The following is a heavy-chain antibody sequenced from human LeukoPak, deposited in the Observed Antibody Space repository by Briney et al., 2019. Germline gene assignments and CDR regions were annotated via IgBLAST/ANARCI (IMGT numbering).Heavy chain of an antibody. V-gene: IGHV3-9*01. D-gene: IGHD4-11*01. Sequence: PGRSLRLSCAASGFTFHDYGMHWVRLAPGKGLEWVSGISFNSGRIGYADSVKGRFTISRDNAKNSLYLQMNSLRPEDTALYYCAKDGWFGNSDLQGDFDNWGQGILVTVSS. CDR3: AKDGWFGNSDLQGDFDN. J-gene: IGHJ4*02. CDR2: ISFNSGRI. CDR1: GFTFHDYG.